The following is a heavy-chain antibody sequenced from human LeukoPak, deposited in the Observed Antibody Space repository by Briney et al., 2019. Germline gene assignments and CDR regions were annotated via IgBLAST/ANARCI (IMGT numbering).Heavy chain of an antibody. CDR1: GFTFDDYT. Sequence: GGSLRLSCAASGFTFDDYTMHWVRQAPGKGLEWVSLITWDGGSTYYADSVKGRFTISRDNAKNSLYLQMNSLRAEDTAVYYCATYCSGGSCYENWFDPWGQGTLVTVSS. J-gene: IGHJ5*02. V-gene: IGHV3-43*01. CDR3: ATYCSGGSCYENWFDP. CDR2: ITWDGGST. D-gene: IGHD2-15*01.